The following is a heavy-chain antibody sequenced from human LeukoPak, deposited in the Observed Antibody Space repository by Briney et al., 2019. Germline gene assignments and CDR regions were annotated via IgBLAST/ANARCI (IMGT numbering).Heavy chain of an antibody. CDR3: ARGGYSYGPAPFDY. Sequence: GGSLRLSCAASGFTFSSYGMSWVRQAPGKGLEWVSAIGGRDGSTYYADSVKGRFTISRDNSKNTLYVQMNSLRAEDTAVYYCARGGYSYGPAPFDYWGQGTLVTVSS. CDR1: GFTFSSYG. V-gene: IGHV3-23*01. CDR2: IGGRDGST. J-gene: IGHJ4*02. D-gene: IGHD5-18*01.